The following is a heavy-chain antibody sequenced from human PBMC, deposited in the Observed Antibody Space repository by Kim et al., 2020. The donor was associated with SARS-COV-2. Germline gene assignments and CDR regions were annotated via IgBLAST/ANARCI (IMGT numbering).Heavy chain of an antibody. CDR3: ARATNIAAAVTFDY. Sequence: SETLSLTCTVSGGSISSGGYYWSWIRQHPGKGLEWIGYIYYSGSTYYNPSLKSRVTISVDTSKNQFSLKLSSVTAADTAVYYCARATNIAAAVTFDYWGQGTLVTVSS. V-gene: IGHV4-31*03. J-gene: IGHJ4*02. D-gene: IGHD6-13*01. CDR1: GGSISSGGYY. CDR2: IYYSGST.